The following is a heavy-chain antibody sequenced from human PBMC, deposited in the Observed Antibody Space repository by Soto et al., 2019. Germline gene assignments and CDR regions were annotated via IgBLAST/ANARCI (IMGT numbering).Heavy chain of an antibody. Sequence: GGSLRLSCAASGFTFSSYAMSLVRQAPGKGLEWVSAISGSGGSTYYADSVKGRFTISRDNSKNTLYLQMNSLRAEDTAVYYCAKGYDSSGSVDYWGQGTLVTVSS. CDR1: GFTFSSYA. CDR2: ISGSGGST. J-gene: IGHJ4*02. V-gene: IGHV3-23*01. CDR3: AKGYDSSGSVDY. D-gene: IGHD3-22*01.